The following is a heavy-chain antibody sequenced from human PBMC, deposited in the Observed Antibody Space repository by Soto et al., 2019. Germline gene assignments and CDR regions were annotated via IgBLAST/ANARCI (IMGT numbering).Heavy chain of an antibody. J-gene: IGHJ4*02. CDR1: GFTFSSYG. Sequence: PGGSLRLSCAASGFTFSSYGMHWVRQAPGKGLEWVAVISYGGSNKYYADSVKGRFTISRDNAKNSLYLQMNSLRAEDTAVYYCARGGVAVATRTDYWGQGTLVTVSS. V-gene: IGHV3-30*03. CDR3: ARGGVAVATRTDY. CDR2: ISYGGSNK. D-gene: IGHD6-19*01.